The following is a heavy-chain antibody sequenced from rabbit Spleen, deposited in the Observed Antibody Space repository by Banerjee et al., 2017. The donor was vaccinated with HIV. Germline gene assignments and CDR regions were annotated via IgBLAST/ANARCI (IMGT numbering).Heavy chain of an antibody. Sequence: QEQLMESGGGLVQPGGSLKLSCKASGFDFSRTGVSWVRQAPGKGLEWIGYIDPVFGVTYYASWVNGRFSISRENAQNTVFLQMTSLTAADTATYFCARDGAGGSYFALWGQGTLVTVS. CDR2: IDPVFGVT. J-gene: IGHJ3*01. CDR3: ARDGAGGSYFAL. CDR1: GFDFSRTG. V-gene: IGHV1S47*01. D-gene: IGHD8-1*01.